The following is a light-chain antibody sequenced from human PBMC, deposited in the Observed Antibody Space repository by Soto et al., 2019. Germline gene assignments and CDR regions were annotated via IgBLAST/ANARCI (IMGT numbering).Light chain of an antibody. CDR3: QQRSNWPSYT. J-gene: IGKJ2*01. CDR2: DAS. V-gene: IGKV3-11*01. Sequence: EIVLTQSPATLSLSPGERATLSCRASESVSSYLAWYQQKPGQAPRLLIYDASNRATGIPARFSGSGSGTDLTLTISSLEPEDFAVDYCQQRSNWPSYTFGEGTKLEIK. CDR1: ESVSSY.